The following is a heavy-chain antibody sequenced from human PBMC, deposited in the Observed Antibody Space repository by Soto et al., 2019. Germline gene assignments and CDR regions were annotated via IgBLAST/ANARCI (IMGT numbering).Heavy chain of an antibody. CDR2: ISGSGGST. J-gene: IGHJ6*02. Sequence: GGSLRLSCAASGFTFSSYAMSWVRQAPGKGLEWVSAISGSGGSTYYADSVKGRFTISRDNSKNTLYLQMNSLRAEDTAVYYCAKGGDIVVVPAAIRYYYYGMDVWGQGTTVTVSS. D-gene: IGHD2-2*02. CDR1: GFTFSSYA. V-gene: IGHV3-23*01. CDR3: AKGGDIVVVPAAIRYYYYGMDV.